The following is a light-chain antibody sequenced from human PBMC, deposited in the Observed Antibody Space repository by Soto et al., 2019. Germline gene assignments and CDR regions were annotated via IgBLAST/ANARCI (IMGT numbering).Light chain of an antibody. J-gene: IGKJ5*01. CDR2: DAS. Sequence: DIQMTQSPSSLFASVGDSVTIICQATQDINIYLNWYQQKPGKAPNLLIYDASNLEIGVPSRFSGSGSGTHFTFTISSLQTEDIGTYYCQQYDILPITFGLGTRLEIK. V-gene: IGKV1-33*01. CDR1: QDINIY. CDR3: QQYDILPIT.